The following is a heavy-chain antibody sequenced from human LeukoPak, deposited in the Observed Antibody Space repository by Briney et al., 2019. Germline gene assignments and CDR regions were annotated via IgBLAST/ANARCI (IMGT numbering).Heavy chain of an antibody. D-gene: IGHD6-13*01. Sequence: SETLSLTCTVSGGSISSHYWSWIRQPPGKGLEWIGYIYYSGSTNYNPSLKSRVTISVDTSKNQFSLKLSSVTTADTAVYYCARSPGYSSSWYDWFDPWGQGTLVTVSS. CDR1: GGSISSHY. J-gene: IGHJ5*02. V-gene: IGHV4-59*11. CDR3: ARSPGYSSSWYDWFDP. CDR2: IYYSGST.